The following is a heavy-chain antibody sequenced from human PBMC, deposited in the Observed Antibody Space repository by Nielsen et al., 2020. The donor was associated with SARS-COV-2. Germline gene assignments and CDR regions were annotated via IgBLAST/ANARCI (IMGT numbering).Heavy chain of an antibody. Sequence: WLRQPPGKGLEWVSAISGSGGSIYYADSVKGRFTISRDNAKNSLYLQMNSLRAEDTAVYYCARRLRYFDWSIYYYYGMDVWGQGTTVTVSS. V-gene: IGHV3-21*01. CDR3: ARRLRYFDWSIYYYYGMDV. CDR2: ISGSGGSI. D-gene: IGHD3-9*01. J-gene: IGHJ6*02.